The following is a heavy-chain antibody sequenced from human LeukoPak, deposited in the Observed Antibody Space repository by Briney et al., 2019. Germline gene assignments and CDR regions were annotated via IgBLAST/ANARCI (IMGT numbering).Heavy chain of an antibody. Sequence: PGGSLRLSCAASGFTFSSYDMSWVRQAPGKGLEWVAGISGSGDKTNYVDSVKGRFTISRDNSKKTLYLQMNSLRAEDTAVYYCAKDDYGDLIDYWGQGTLVTVSS. V-gene: IGHV3-23*01. J-gene: IGHJ4*02. CDR2: ISGSGDKT. D-gene: IGHD4-17*01. CDR3: AKDDYGDLIDY. CDR1: GFTFSSYD.